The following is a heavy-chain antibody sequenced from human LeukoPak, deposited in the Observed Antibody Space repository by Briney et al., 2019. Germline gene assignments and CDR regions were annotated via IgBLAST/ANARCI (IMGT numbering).Heavy chain of an antibody. CDR1: GFTFGSYA. CDR2: ISENGGST. V-gene: IGHV3-23*01. Sequence: PGGSLRLSCAASGFTFGSYAMAWVRQAPEQGLEWVSAISENGGSTYYADSVKGRFTISKDSSQSTLYLHMNSLRADDTAVYYCAKDRDGVTARQGRYYFDCWGQGTLVTVSS. CDR3: AKDRDGVTARQGRYYFDC. D-gene: IGHD6-6*01. J-gene: IGHJ4*02.